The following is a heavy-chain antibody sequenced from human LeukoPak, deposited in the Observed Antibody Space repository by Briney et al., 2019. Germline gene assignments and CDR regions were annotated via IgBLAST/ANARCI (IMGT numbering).Heavy chain of an antibody. D-gene: IGHD3-3*01. V-gene: IGHV3-23*01. Sequence: GGSLRLSCAASGFTFSSYAMSWVRQAPGKGLEWVSAISGSGGSTYYADSVKGRFTISRDNSKNTLYLQMNSLRAEDMAVYYCAKIRYDFWSGPHDAFDIWGQGTMVTVSS. CDR3: AKIRYDFWSGPHDAFDI. CDR2: ISGSGGST. J-gene: IGHJ3*02. CDR1: GFTFSSYA.